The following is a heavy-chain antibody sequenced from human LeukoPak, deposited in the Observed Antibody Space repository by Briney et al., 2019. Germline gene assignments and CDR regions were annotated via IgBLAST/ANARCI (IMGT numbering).Heavy chain of an antibody. J-gene: IGHJ4*02. V-gene: IGHV4-59*01. CDR3: ASTKSSSWSYYFDY. D-gene: IGHD6-13*01. CDR2: IYYSGST. Sequence: SETLSLTCTVSGGSISSYYWSWIRQPPGKGLEWIGYIYYSGSTNYNPSLKSRVTISVGTSKNQFSLKLSSVTAADTAVYYCASTKSSSWSYYFDYWGQGTLVTVSS. CDR1: GGSISSYY.